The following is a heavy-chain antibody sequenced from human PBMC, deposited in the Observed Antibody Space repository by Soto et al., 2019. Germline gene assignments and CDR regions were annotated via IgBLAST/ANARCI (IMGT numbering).Heavy chain of an antibody. D-gene: IGHD2-2*01. Sequence: ASVKVSCKASAYTFTSYGITWVRQAPGQGLEWVGWISAYNGNSNYAQKYEGRVTMTTDTSTSTAYMELSSLRSDDTAVYYCAKIADCGNTSCFFPGGFHVGGYYYYSGLDVWGQGTTVTVSS. CDR1: AYTFTSYG. V-gene: IGHV1-18*04. CDR2: ISAYNGNS. CDR3: AKIADCGNTSCFFPGGFHVGGYYYYSGLDV. J-gene: IGHJ6*02.